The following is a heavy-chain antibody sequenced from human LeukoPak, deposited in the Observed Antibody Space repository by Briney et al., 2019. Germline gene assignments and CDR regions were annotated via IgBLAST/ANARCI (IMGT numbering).Heavy chain of an antibody. V-gene: IGHV3-64D*08. J-gene: IGHJ4*02. CDR2: ISTNGGST. D-gene: IGHD4-17*01. CDR1: GFTFSTSA. CDR3: ASSTVTTNGDY. Sequence: GGSLRLSCSASGFTFSTSALHWVRQAPGKGLEHVSTISTNGGSTYYADSVKGRFTISRDNSKNTLYLQMSSLRAEDTAVYYCASSTVTTNGDYWGQGTLVTVSS.